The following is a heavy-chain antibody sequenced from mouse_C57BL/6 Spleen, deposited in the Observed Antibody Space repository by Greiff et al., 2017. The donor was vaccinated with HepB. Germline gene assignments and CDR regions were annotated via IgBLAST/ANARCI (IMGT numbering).Heavy chain of an antibody. D-gene: IGHD1-1*01. J-gene: IGHJ3*01. CDR1: GFTFSSYG. Sequence: EVKLVESGGDLVKPGGSLKLSCAASGFTFSSYGMSWVRQTPDKRLEWVATISSGGSYTYYPDSVKGRFTISRDNAKNTLYLQMSSLKSEDTAMYYCARRCFDYYGSSYDEFASWGPGSLVPVSA. V-gene: IGHV5-6*01. CDR3: ARRCFDYYGSSYDEFAS. CDR2: ISSGGSYT.